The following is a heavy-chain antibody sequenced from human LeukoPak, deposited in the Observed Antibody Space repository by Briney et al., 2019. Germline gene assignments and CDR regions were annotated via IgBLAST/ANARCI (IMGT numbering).Heavy chain of an antibody. Sequence: GGSLTLSCAASGFIFNTYAMSWLRHAPGKGLEWVSTMRGSGESTHYADSVQGRVTISRDNSLYTVYLQMDSLRGDDTAVYYCAKDRISYTTSPGELSHWGQGTLVIVSS. D-gene: IGHD3-10*01. CDR3: AKDRISYTTSPGELSH. CDR2: MRGSGEST. J-gene: IGHJ4*02. V-gene: IGHV3-23*01. CDR1: GFIFNTYA.